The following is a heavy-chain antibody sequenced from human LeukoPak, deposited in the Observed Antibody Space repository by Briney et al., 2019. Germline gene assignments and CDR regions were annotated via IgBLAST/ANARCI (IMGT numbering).Heavy chain of an antibody. V-gene: IGHV4-34*01. J-gene: IGHJ1*01. D-gene: IGHD2-15*01. CDR1: GGSFRGYY. CDR3: AREFCTGGSCYVEYFQP. CDR2: INHSGST. Sequence: ASETLSLTCAVYGGSFRGYYWGWIRQPPGKGLEWIGEINHSGSTNYNPSLKSRVTISVDTSKNQFSLKLTSVTAADTAVYYCAREFCTGGSCYVEYFQPWGQGTLVTVSS.